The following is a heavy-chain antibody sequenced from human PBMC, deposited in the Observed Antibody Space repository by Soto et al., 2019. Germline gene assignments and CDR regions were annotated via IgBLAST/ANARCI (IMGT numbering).Heavy chain of an antibody. Sequence: ASVKVSCKASGYPFTSYGISWVRQAPGQGLEWMGWINTNKGKTDYAQKLQGRVTMTIDTSASTAYVELRSLRSDESADYYCAREVIVLNWGYEGMAFWGQGNTVTVSS. CDR1: GYPFTSYG. D-gene: IGHD3-16*02. J-gene: IGHJ6*02. CDR2: INTNKGKT. V-gene: IGHV1-18*04. CDR3: AREVIVLNWGYEGMAF.